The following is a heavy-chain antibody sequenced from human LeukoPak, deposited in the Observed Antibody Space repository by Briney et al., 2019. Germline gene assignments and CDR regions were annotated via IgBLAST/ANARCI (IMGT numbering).Heavy chain of an antibody. V-gene: IGHV4-39*07. CDR3: ARYRGASGYHFDY. D-gene: IGHD5-12*01. CDR2: IYYSGST. Sequence: SETLSLTCTVSGGSISSSGYYWGWIRQPPGKGLEWIGSIYYSGSTYYNPSLKSRVTISVDTSKNQFSLRLSSVTVADTAVYYCARYRGASGYHFDYWGQGTLVTVSS. CDR1: GGSISSSGYY. J-gene: IGHJ4*02.